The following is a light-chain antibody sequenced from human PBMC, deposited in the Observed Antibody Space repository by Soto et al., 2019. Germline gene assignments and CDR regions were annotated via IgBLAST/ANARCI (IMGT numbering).Light chain of an antibody. V-gene: IGKV3-15*01. CDR1: QSINSN. CDR2: GAS. CDR3: QQYSNWWS. J-gene: IGKJ1*01. Sequence: EIVMTQSPATLSVSPGERATLSCRASQSINSNLAWYQQKPGQAPRLLIYGASTRATGVPARFSGSGSGTEFTLTISSLQSEDLALYYCQQYSNWWSFGQGTKVDIK.